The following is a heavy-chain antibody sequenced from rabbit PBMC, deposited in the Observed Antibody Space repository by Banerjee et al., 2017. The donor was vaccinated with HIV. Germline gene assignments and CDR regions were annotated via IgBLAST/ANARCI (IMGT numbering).Heavy chain of an antibody. V-gene: IGHV1S40*01. CDR3: ARAGDYDYTYGYAGYPM. D-gene: IGHD6-1*01. CDR1: GFSFSSSYY. J-gene: IGHJ4*01. CDR2: IDAGSSGAT. Sequence: QSLEESGGGLVQPEGSLTLTCTASGFSFSSSYYMCWVRQAPGKGLEWIGCIDAGSSGATYYASWAKGRFTISKTSSTTVTLQMTSLTAADTATYFCARAGDYDYTYGYAGYPMWGQGTLVTVS.